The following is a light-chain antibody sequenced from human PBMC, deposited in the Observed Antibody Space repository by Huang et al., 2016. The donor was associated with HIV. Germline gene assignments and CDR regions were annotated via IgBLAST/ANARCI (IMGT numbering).Light chain of an antibody. CDR2: SAS. Sequence: EIVLTQSPGSLSLSPGEGATLSCRASQRVNNNYFAWYQQKPGQAPRLLIFSASNRATGIPDRFGGSGSWTDFTLTIRSLEPEDFAMYYCQQYGSSPWTFGQGTKVEVK. J-gene: IGKJ1*01. CDR1: QRVNNNY. V-gene: IGKV3-20*01. CDR3: QQYGSSPWT.